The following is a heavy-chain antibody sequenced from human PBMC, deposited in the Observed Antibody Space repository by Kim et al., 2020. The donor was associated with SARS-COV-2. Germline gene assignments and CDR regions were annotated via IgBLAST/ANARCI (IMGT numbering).Heavy chain of an antibody. Sequence: SVKVSCKASGGTFSSYAISWVRQAPGQGLEWMGGIIPIFGTANYAQKFQGRVTITADESTSTAYMELSSLRSEDTAVYYCARDKRGFGSGWTSFDYWGQGTLVTVSS. J-gene: IGHJ4*02. CDR2: IIPIFGTA. CDR3: ARDKRGFGSGWTSFDY. V-gene: IGHV1-69*13. D-gene: IGHD6-25*01. CDR1: GGTFSSYA.